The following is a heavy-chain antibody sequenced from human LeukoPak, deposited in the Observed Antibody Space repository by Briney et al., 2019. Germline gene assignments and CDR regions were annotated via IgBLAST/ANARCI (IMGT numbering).Heavy chain of an antibody. CDR2: ISSSGSTI. Sequence: QSGGSLRLSCAASGFTFSHYSMNWVRQAPGKGLEWVSYISSSGSTIYYADSVKGRFTISRDNAKNSLYPQMNSLRAEDTAVYYCAELGITMIGGVWGKGTTVTISS. V-gene: IGHV3-48*04. CDR3: AELGITMIGGV. D-gene: IGHD3-10*02. J-gene: IGHJ6*04. CDR1: GFTFSHYS.